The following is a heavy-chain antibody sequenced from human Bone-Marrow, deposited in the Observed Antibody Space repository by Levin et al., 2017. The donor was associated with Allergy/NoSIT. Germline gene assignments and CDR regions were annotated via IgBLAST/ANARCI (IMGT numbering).Heavy chain of an antibody. J-gene: IGHJ5*02. V-gene: IGHV4-39*01. Sequence: KTSETLSLTCTVSGGSISISTFSWGWIRQPPGKGLEWIGSFYSTGITYYNPSLKSRVTISVDTSKNQFSLKLTSVTAADTAVYYCARGVDAWGQGTLVTVSS. CDR2: FYSTGIT. CDR1: GGSISISTFS. CDR3: ARGVDA.